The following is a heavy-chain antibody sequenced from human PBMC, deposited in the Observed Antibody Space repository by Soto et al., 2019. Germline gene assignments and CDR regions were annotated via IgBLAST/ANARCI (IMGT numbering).Heavy chain of an antibody. CDR1: GYTFTSYG. J-gene: IGHJ4*02. Sequence: GASVKVSCKASGYTFTSYGFSGVRQAPAQGLAWMGWISAYNGNTNYAQKLQGRVTMSTDTSTSTAYMELRSLKSDDTAVYYCARYGTICVGSDYWGQGTLVTVSS. CDR2: ISAYNGNT. CDR3: ARYGTICVGSDY. D-gene: IGHD3-3*01. V-gene: IGHV1-18*04.